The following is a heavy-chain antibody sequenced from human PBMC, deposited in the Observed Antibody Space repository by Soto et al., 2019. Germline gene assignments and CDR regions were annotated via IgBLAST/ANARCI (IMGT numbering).Heavy chain of an antibody. Sequence: SETLSLTCTVTGGSMTTGDQYWTWIRHRPGEGLEWFGYINHRGSLYYNPSLESRVSMSVDTSKHQFSLNLSSVTAADTAVYYCARELPQRQGRNMDVWGQGTTVTVSS. D-gene: IGHD1-1*01. V-gene: IGHV4-31*03. CDR3: ARELPQRQGRNMDV. CDR1: GGSMTTGDQY. CDR2: INHRGSL. J-gene: IGHJ6*02.